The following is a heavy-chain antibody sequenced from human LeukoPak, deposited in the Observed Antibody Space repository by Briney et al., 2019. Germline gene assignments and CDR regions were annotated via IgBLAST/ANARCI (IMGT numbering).Heavy chain of an antibody. D-gene: IGHD5-18*01. CDR3: ASTVPKERYSSFYFDY. Sequence: GGSLSLSCAASGITFNTYSMSWVRQAPGKGLEWVAAISGSGGTTHYADSVKGRFTISRDNAKNSLYLQMNSLRAEDTAVYYCASTVPKERYSSFYFDYWGQGTLVTVSS. J-gene: IGHJ4*02. V-gene: IGHV3-23*01. CDR1: GITFNTYS. CDR2: ISGSGGTT.